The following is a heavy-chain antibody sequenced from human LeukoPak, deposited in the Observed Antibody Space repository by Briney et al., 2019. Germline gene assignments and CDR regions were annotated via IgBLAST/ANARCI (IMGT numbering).Heavy chain of an antibody. CDR2: IYRTGST. CDR1: NYSISSGYY. V-gene: IGHV4-38-2*01. CDR3: ARIDDWGRDWFDP. Sequence: SETLSLTCLVSNYSISSGYYWGWLRQPPGKGLEWIGSIYRTGSTYYNPSLQSRVTISIDASKNHFSMRLNSATAADTAVYYCARIDDWGRDWFDPRGPGTLVTVSS. D-gene: IGHD3-9*01. J-gene: IGHJ5*02.